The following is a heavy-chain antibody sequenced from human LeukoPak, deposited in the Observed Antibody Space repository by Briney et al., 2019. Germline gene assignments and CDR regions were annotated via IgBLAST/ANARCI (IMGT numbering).Heavy chain of an antibody. CDR3: AKMAEDYYYGAGRHFDY. J-gene: IGHJ4*02. V-gene: IGHV3-23*01. CDR2: ITGSGGST. CDR1: GFLFRDYA. Sequence: GGSLRLSCAASGFLFRDYAMAWVRQAPGKGLEGVSVITGSGGSTYWADSVKGRFSISRDNSKDALYLQMSSLRAEDTAMYFCAKMAEDYYYGAGRHFDYWGQGTLVTVSS. D-gene: IGHD3-10*01.